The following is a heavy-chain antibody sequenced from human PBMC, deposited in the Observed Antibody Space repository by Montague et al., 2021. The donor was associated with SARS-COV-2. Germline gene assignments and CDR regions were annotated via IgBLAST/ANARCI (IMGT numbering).Heavy chain of an antibody. J-gene: IGHJ4*02. D-gene: IGHD4-23*01. CDR1: GGSISTSHW. V-gene: IGHV4-4*02. CDR2: IDERGST. Sequence: SETLSLTCAVSGGSISTSHWWSWVRQPPGKGLEWIGGIDERGSTNYSPSLKSRVTMSIDKSANQFSLKLASLTAADTAIYFCARDVHTSTWSIRGYGGNYYFDSWGQGTLVAVSS. CDR3: ARDVHTSTWSIRGYGGNYYFDS.